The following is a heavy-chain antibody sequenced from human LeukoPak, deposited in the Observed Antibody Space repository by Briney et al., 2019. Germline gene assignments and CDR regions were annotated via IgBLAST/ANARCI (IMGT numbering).Heavy chain of an antibody. D-gene: IGHD3-10*01. J-gene: IGHJ4*02. Sequence: ASVKVSCKASGYTFTSYDINWVRQATGQGLEWMGWMNPNSGNTGYAQKFQGRVTMTRNTSISTAYMELSSLRSDDTAVYYCARGDYYGSGKRINNDYWGQGTLVTVSS. CDR2: MNPNSGNT. CDR1: GYTFTSYD. V-gene: IGHV1-8*01. CDR3: ARGDYYGSGKRINNDY.